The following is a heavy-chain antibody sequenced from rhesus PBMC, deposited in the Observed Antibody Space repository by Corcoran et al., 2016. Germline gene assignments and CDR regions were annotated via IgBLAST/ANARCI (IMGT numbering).Heavy chain of an antibody. J-gene: IGHJ5-2*02. CDR3: AKDWGGGSWKGESFRV. Sequence: QVQLQESGPGLVKPSETLSLTCAVSGASISSYWWSWVRQPPGKGLEWIGDFGGNRGSTHFSASHKGRVTIAKGAPKNQLSLKLSSVTVADTAVYCCAKDWGGGSWKGESFRVWGRGVLVTVAS. D-gene: IGHD6-25*01. CDR1: GASISSYW. V-gene: IGHV4-80*01. CDR2: FGGNRGST.